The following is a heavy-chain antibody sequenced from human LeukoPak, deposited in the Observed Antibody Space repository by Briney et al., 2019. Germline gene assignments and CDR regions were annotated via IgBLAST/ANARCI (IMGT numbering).Heavy chain of an antibody. CDR1: GGSISSYY. D-gene: IGHD3-22*01. CDR2: IYYSGST. J-gene: IGHJ3*02. Sequence: SETLSLTCTVSGGSISSYYWSWIRQPPGKGREWIGYIYYSGSTNYNPSLKSRVTISVDTSKNQFSLKLSSVTAADTAVYYCARPLNYDSSGYGAFDIWGQGTMVTVSS. V-gene: IGHV4-59*01. CDR3: ARPLNYDSSGYGAFDI.